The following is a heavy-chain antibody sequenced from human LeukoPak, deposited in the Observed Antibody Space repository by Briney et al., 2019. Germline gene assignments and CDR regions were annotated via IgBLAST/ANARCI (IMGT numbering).Heavy chain of an antibody. CDR1: GYTFTSYG. Sequence: ASVKVSCKASGYTFTSYGISWVRQAPGQGLEWMGWISAYNGNTNYAQKLQGRVTMTTDTSTSTAYMELRSLRSDDTAVYYCARVMWGYFDWSDAFDIWGQGQWSPSLQ. CDR3: ARVMWGYFDWSDAFDI. D-gene: IGHD3-9*01. V-gene: IGHV1-18*01. J-gene: IGHJ3*02. CDR2: ISAYNGNT.